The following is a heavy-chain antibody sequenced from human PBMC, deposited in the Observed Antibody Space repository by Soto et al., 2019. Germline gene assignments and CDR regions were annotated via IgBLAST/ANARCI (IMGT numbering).Heavy chain of an antibody. V-gene: IGHV1-69*13. CDR2: IIPIFGTA. CDR1: GGTFSSYA. Sequence: ASVKVSCKASGGTFSSYAISWVRQAPGQGLEWMGGIIPIFGTANYAQKFQGRVTITADESTSTAYMELSSLRSEDTAVYYCARAWVVGATGSLPASGYAFDIWGQGTMVTVSS. CDR3: ARAWVVGATGSLPASGYAFDI. J-gene: IGHJ3*02. D-gene: IGHD1-26*01.